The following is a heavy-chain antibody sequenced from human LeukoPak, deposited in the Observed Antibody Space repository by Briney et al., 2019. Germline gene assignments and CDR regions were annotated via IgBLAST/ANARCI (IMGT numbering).Heavy chain of an antibody. Sequence: GGSLRLSCAASGFTFSSYEMNWVRQAPGKGLEWVSYISSSSSTIYYADSVKGRFTISRDNAKNSLYLQMNSLRAEDTAVYYCARDVEYQLLLPYYFDYWGQGTLVTVSS. CDR3: ARDVEYQLLLPYYFDY. CDR2: ISSSSSTI. J-gene: IGHJ4*02. V-gene: IGHV3-48*01. CDR1: GFTFSSYE. D-gene: IGHD2-2*01.